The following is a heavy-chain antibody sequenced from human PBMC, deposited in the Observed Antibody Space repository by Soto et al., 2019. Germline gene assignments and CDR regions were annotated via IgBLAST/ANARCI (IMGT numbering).Heavy chain of an antibody. CDR2: ISYSGTT. D-gene: IGHD5-18*01. J-gene: IGHJ5*02. CDR1: GDSISSNTNY. V-gene: IGHV4-30-4*01. CDR3: ARGRGYSYGLDP. Sequence: PSETLSLTCTFSGDSISSNTNYWSWIRQPPGEGHEWIGFISYSGTTSYSPSLKSRVAISLATSKNQFSLSLSSVTATDTAVYYCARGRGYSYGLDPWGQGTLVTVS.